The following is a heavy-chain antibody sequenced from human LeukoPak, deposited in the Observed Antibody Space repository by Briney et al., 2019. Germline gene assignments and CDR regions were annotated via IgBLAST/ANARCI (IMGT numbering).Heavy chain of an antibody. V-gene: IGHV1-8*01. CDR1: GYTFTSYD. Sequence: ASVKVSCKASGYTFTSYDINWVRQATGQGLEWMGWMNPNSGDTGYVQKFQGRVTMTRSTSISTAYMELSSLRSDDTAVYYCARDNLGGWFDPWGQGTLVTVSS. J-gene: IGHJ5*02. CDR2: MNPNSGDT. CDR3: ARDNLGGWFDP. D-gene: IGHD1-20*01.